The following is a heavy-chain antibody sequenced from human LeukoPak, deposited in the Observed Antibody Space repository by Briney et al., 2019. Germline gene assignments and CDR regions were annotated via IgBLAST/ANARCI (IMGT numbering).Heavy chain of an antibody. Sequence: GGSLRLSCAASGFTFSRYWMHWVRQAPGKGLVWVSRINEDGSTTNYADSVKGRFTISRDNAKNTLYLQMNSLRTEDTALYYCAKAGGYYYGMDVWGQGTTVTVSS. J-gene: IGHJ6*02. CDR2: INEDGSTT. CDR3: AKAGGYYYGMDV. CDR1: GFTFSRYW. V-gene: IGHV3-74*01.